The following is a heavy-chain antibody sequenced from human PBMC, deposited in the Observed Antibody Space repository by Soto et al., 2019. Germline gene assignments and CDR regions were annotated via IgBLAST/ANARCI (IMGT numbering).Heavy chain of an antibody. Sequence: SETLSLTCAVSGGTISNYYWSWIRQPPGKGPEWIGYIYYSGSTNYNPSLKSRVTISVDTSKNQFSLKLSSVTAADTAVYYCARRYGDCFDYWGQGTLVTVSS. J-gene: IGHJ4*02. V-gene: IGHV4-59*08. D-gene: IGHD4-17*01. CDR2: IYYSGST. CDR3: ARRYGDCFDY. CDR1: GGTISNYY.